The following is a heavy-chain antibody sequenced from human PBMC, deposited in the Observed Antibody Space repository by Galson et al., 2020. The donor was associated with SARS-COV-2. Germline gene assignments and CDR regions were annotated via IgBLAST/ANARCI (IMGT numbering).Heavy chain of an antibody. J-gene: IGHJ4*02. Sequence: GESLKISCAASGFTVSSNYMSWVRQAPGKGLEWVSVIYSGGSTYYADSVKGRFTISRDNSKDTLYLQMNSLRAEDTAVYYCARVRGYSGYDSSYYFDYWGQGTLVTVSS. D-gene: IGHD5-12*01. CDR2: IYSGGST. CDR1: GFTVSSNY. CDR3: ARVRGYSGYDSSYYFDY. V-gene: IGHV3-53*01.